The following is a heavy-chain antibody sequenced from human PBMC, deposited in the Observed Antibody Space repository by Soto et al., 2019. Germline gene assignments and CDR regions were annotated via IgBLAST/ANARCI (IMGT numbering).Heavy chain of an antibody. D-gene: IGHD1-7*01. Sequence: QMRLQESGSGLVKPSQTLSLTCAVSGGSISSGGYAWNWIRQPPEKGLEWIGYIYHSGYTSYNPSLKNRVTISVDKSKNQFSLTLSFVTAADTAVYYCARDSLTGNYFDPWGQGTLVTVSS. CDR1: GGSISSGGYA. CDR2: IYHSGYT. J-gene: IGHJ5*02. V-gene: IGHV4-30-2*01. CDR3: ARDSLTGNYFDP.